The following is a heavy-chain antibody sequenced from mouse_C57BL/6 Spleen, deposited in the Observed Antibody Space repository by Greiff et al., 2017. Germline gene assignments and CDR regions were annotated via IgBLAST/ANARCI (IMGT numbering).Heavy chain of an antibody. J-gene: IGHJ4*01. Sequence: QVQLQQSGAELVRPGASVTLSCKASGYTFTDYEMHWVKQTPVHGLEWIGAIDPETGGTAYNQKFKGKAILTADKSSSTAYMELRSLTSVDSAVYYCTRRGLGYAMDYWGQGTSVTVSS. CDR1: GYTFTDYE. CDR2: IDPETGGT. D-gene: IGHD4-1*01. V-gene: IGHV1-15*01. CDR3: TRRGLGYAMDY.